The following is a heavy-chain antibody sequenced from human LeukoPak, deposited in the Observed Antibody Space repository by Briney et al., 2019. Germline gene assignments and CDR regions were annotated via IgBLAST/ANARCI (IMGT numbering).Heavy chain of an antibody. CDR2: IYSGGGT. J-gene: IGHJ5*02. D-gene: IGHD3-3*01. Sequence: GGSLRLSCAASGFTVSNNYMSWVRQAPGKGLEWVSVIYSGGGTYYADSVKGRFTISRDNSKNTLYLQMNSLRAEDTAVYYCARGIGSQLRSGWFDPWGQGTLVTVSS. V-gene: IGHV3-66*01. CDR1: GFTVSNNY. CDR3: ARGIGSQLRSGWFDP.